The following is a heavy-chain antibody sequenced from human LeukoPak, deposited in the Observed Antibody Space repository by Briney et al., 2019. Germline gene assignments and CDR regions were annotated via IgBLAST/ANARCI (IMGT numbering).Heavy chain of an antibody. J-gene: IGHJ4*02. D-gene: IGHD6-13*01. CDR3: AKETRVGPYSSSRPIDY. V-gene: IGHV3-48*01. CDR2: ISSSSSTI. Sequence: GGSLRLSCAASGFTFSSYSMNWVRQAPGKGLEWVSYISSSSSTIYYADSVKGRFTISRDNSKNTLYLQMNSLRAEDTAVYYCAKETRVGPYSSSRPIDYWGQGTLVTVSS. CDR1: GFTFSSYS.